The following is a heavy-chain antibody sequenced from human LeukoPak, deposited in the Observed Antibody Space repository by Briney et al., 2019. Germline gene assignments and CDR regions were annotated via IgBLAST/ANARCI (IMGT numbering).Heavy chain of an antibody. CDR2: IYSGVST. CDR1: GFTVSSNY. Sequence: GGSLRLSCAASGFTVSSNYMSWVRQAPGKGLEWVSVIYSGVSTYYADSVKGRFTIFRDNSKNTLYLQMNSLRAEDTAVYYCARSSAGSWYTDAFDIWGQGTMVTVSS. CDR3: ARSSAGSWYTDAFDI. J-gene: IGHJ3*02. D-gene: IGHD6-13*01. V-gene: IGHV3-66*01.